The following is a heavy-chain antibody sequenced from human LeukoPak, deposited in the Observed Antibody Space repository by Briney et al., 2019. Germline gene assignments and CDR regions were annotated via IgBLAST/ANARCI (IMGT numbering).Heavy chain of an antibody. V-gene: IGHV3-23*01. CDR1: GFTFRTYA. CDR2: VTGSGGSS. CDR3: AKEGIAAPLYYFDY. Sequence: GGSLRLSCAASGFTFRTYAMSWVRQAPGKGLEWVSTVTGSGGSSYYADSVKGRFTISRDDSKNTLFLQMNSLRAEDTAVYYCAKEGIAAPLYYFDYWGQGNLVTVSS. J-gene: IGHJ4*02. D-gene: IGHD6-13*01.